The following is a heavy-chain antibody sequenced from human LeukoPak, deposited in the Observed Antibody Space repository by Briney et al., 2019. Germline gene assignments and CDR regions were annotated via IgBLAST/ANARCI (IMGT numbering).Heavy chain of an antibody. Sequence: PSETLSLTCTVSGGSISSYYWSWIRQPPGKGLEWIGYIYYSGSTNYNPSLKSRVTISVDTSKNQFSLKLSSVTAADTAVYYCARPQEEDGYNYNWAFDYWGQGTLVTVSS. CDR3: ARPQEEDGYNYNWAFDY. CDR2: IYYSGST. J-gene: IGHJ4*02. D-gene: IGHD5-24*01. CDR1: GGSISSYY. V-gene: IGHV4-59*01.